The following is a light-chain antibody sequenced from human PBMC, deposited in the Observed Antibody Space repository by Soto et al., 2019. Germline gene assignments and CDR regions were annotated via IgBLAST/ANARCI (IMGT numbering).Light chain of an antibody. CDR1: QGINNE. CDR3: LHDYNYPRT. Sequence: AIQMTQSPSSLSASVGDRVTMTCRASQGINNELAWYQQKPGKAPKLLIYAASNLHSGVPARFSGSGSGTDFALTISSQQPEDFAAYFCLHDYNYPRTCGQGTKVE. CDR2: AAS. V-gene: IGKV1-6*01. J-gene: IGKJ1*01.